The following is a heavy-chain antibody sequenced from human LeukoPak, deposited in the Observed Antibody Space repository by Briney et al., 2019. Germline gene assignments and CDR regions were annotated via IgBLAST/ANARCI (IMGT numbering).Heavy chain of an antibody. J-gene: IGHJ4*02. CDR3: AKDLGANGGFDY. D-gene: IGHD3-16*01. CDR2: IYYSGST. CDR1: GVSISSYY. Sequence: PSETLSLTCSVSGVSISSYYWSWIRQPPGKGLEWIGYIYYSGSTNCNPSLNSRVSMSVDTSKNRFSLMLSSVTAADTAMYYCAKDLGANGGFDYWGRGTLVTVSS. V-gene: IGHV4-59*01.